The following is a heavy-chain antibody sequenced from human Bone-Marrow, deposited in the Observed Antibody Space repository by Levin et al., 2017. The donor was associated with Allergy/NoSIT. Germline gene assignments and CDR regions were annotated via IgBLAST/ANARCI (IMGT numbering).Heavy chain of an antibody. CDR2: ISGSGGST. D-gene: IGHD1-26*01. CDR1: GFIFPNHA. CDR3: GKCRGVGATPPTSNH. J-gene: IGHJ5*02. Sequence: GESLKISCAASGFIFPNHAMWWVRQAPGKGLQWVSTISGSGGSTHYADSVKGRFTISRDNSKNMVYLLMNNLRVEETAVYYCGKCRGVGATPPTSNHWGQGALVIVSS. V-gene: IGHV3-23*01.